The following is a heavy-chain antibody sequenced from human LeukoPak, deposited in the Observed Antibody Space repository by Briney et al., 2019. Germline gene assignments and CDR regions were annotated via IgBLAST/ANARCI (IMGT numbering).Heavy chain of an antibody. CDR2: IYSGGST. CDR1: GFTVSSNY. CDR3: ARDNIVVVTAIQNYYYGMDV. Sequence: GGSLRLSCAASGFTVSSNYMSWVRQAPGKGLEWVSVIYSGGSTYYADSVKGRFTISRDNSKNTLYLQMNSLRAEDTAVYYCARDNIVVVTAIQNYYYGMDVWGQGTTVTVSS. D-gene: IGHD2-21*02. V-gene: IGHV3-53*01. J-gene: IGHJ6*02.